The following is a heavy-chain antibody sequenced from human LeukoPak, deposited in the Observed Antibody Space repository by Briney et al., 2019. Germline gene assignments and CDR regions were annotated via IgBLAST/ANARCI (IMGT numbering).Heavy chain of an antibody. D-gene: IGHD3-22*01. CDR3: ARTVGSITMTVYYFDY. Sequence: GSLRLSCAASGFTFSSYSMNWVRQAPGKGLEWVSSISSSSSYIYYADSVKGRFTISRDNAKNSLYLQMNSLRAEDTAVYYCARTVGSITMTVYYFDYWGQGTLVTVSS. V-gene: IGHV3-21*01. CDR2: ISSSSSYI. J-gene: IGHJ4*02. CDR1: GFTFSSYS.